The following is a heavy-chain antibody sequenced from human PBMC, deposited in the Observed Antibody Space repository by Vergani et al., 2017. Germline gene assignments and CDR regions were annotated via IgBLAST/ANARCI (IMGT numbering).Heavy chain of an antibody. D-gene: IGHD1-26*01. CDR3: ARGPKSGSYHGAIDY. CDR1: GFTFSSYG. V-gene: IGHV3-30*03. J-gene: IGHJ4*02. CDR2: ISYDGSNK. Sequence: QVQLVESGGGVVQPGRSLRLSCAASGFTFSSYGMHWVRQAPGKGLEWVAVISYDGSNKYYADSVKGRFTISRENAKNSLYLQMNSLRAGDTAVYYCARGPKSGSYHGAIDYWGQGTLVTVSS.